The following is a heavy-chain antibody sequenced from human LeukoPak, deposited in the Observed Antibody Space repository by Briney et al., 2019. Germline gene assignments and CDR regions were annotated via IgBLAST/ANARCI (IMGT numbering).Heavy chain of an antibody. V-gene: IGHV3-23*01. CDR1: GFTFSNYA. Sequence: GGSLRLSCAASGFTFSNYAIRWVRQAPGKGLEWVSGISGSGGTTSYADSVKGRFTISRDNSKNTLYLQMNSLRAEDTAVYYCAKEISMIVVVGYLDYWGQGNLVTVSS. D-gene: IGHD3-22*01. CDR2: ISGSGGTT. J-gene: IGHJ4*02. CDR3: AKEISMIVVVGYLDY.